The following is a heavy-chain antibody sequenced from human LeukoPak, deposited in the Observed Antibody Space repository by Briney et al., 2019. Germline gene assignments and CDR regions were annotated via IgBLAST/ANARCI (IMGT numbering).Heavy chain of an antibody. CDR3: AREWGYCDGGRCYFKFDY. Sequence: GASLRLSSVASESSFRSHWMSWVRQAPGKGLELVANIKQDGTEKNYMDSVKGRLTISRDNAKNSLYLQMNNLRAEDTAVYYCAREWGYCDGGRCYFKFDYWGQGAWSPSPQ. V-gene: IGHV3-7*04. CDR2: IKQDGTEK. CDR1: ESSFRSHW. D-gene: IGHD2-15*01. J-gene: IGHJ4*02.